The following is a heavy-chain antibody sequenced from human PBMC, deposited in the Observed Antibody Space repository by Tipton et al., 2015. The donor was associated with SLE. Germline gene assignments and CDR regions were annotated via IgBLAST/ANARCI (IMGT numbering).Heavy chain of an antibody. Sequence: GLVKPSETLSLTCAVYGGSFSGYYWSWTRQPPGKGLEWIGEINHSGSTNYNPSLKSRVTISVDTSKNQFSLKLSSVTAADTAVYYCAGVSRDAFEIWGQGTMVTVSS. CDR3: AGVSRDAFEI. CDR1: GGSFSGYY. CDR2: INHSGST. J-gene: IGHJ3*02. V-gene: IGHV4-34*01. D-gene: IGHD5/OR15-5a*01.